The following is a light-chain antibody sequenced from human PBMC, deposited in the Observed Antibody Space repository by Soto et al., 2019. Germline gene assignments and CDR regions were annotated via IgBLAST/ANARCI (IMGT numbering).Light chain of an antibody. CDR2: EGN. Sequence: QSALTQPASVSGSPGQSITISCSATSSDVGSYNLVSWYQQHPGKAPKLMIYEGNKRPSGVSNRFSGSKSANTASLTISGLQSEDEADHYCCSYAGTNTFVFGTGTKVTVL. CDR1: SSDVGSYNL. V-gene: IGLV2-23*01. CDR3: CSYAGTNTFV. J-gene: IGLJ1*01.